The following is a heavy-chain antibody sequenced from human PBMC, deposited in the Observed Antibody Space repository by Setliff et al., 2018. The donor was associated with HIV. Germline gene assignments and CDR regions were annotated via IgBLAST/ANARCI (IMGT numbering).Heavy chain of an antibody. CDR2: IYTTGST. Sequence: SETLSLTCTVSGGSITGHYWSWIRQPPGKGLEWIGRIYTTGSTNYNPSLKSRVSISLDTSKNHFSLRLSSVTAADTAVYYCARWHSYYDFWSGYYRYYMDVWGKGTTVTVSS. CDR1: GGSITGHY. CDR3: ARWHSYYDFWSGYYRYYMDV. J-gene: IGHJ6*03. D-gene: IGHD3-3*01. V-gene: IGHV4-4*08.